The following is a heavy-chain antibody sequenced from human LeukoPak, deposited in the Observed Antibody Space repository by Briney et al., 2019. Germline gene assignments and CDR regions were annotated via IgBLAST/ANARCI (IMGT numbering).Heavy chain of an antibody. V-gene: IGHV3-64*01. CDR1: GFTFTTYT. J-gene: IGHJ4*02. CDR3: ARERAFYYFDY. Sequence: GGSLRLSCAASGFTFTTYTIHWVRQAPGKGLKYVSAVVGNGGTTYYANSVKGRFTISRDNSKNTVYLQMGSLRAEDTAAYYCARERAFYYFDYWGQGTLVTVSS. CDR2: VVGNGGTT.